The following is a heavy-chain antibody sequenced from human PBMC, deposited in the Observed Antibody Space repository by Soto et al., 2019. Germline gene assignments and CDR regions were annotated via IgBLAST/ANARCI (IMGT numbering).Heavy chain of an antibody. CDR2: ISYDGSDK. CDR3: AREEGLLNWFDP. CDR1: GFTFSNYG. Sequence: SLRLSFGRSGFTFSNYGMHRIRQAPGKGLEWVAVISYDGSDKYYGDSVKGRFTISRDDSKNTLYLQMNSLRAEDTAVYYCAREEGLLNWFDPWGQGP. D-gene: IGHD1-26*01. J-gene: IGHJ5*02. V-gene: IGHV3-30*03.